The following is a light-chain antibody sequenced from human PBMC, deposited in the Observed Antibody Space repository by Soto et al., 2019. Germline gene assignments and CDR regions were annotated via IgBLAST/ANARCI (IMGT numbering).Light chain of an antibody. CDR3: QQYNTYPWT. CDR2: DAS. V-gene: IGKV1-5*01. CDR1: QSINRR. Sequence: DIQMTQSPSTLSASVGDRVTITCRASQSINRRLAWYQQKPGKAPNLLIYDASTLESGVPARFSGGDSGTEFTLTISSLQPDDFTTCYCQQYNTYPWTFGQGTKVEIK. J-gene: IGKJ1*01.